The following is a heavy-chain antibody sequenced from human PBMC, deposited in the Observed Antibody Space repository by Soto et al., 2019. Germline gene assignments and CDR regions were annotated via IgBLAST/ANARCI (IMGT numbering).Heavy chain of an antibody. CDR2: IGTAGDT. V-gene: IGHV3-13*04. D-gene: IGHD3-22*01. CDR3: ARGHDSSGFLGMDV. CDR1: GFTFSSCD. Sequence: EVQLVESGGGLVQPGGSLRLSCAASGFTFSSCDMHWVRQATGKGLEWVSAIGTAGDTYYPGSVKGRFTISRENAKNSLDLQMNSLRAGDTAVYYCARGHDSSGFLGMDVWGQGTTVTVSS. J-gene: IGHJ6*02.